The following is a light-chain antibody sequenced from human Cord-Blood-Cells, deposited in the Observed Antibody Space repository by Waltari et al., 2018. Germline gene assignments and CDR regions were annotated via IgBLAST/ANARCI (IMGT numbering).Light chain of an antibody. V-gene: IGLV2-14*01. CDR1: SSDVGGYNY. J-gene: IGLJ1*01. Sequence: QSALTQPASVSGSPGQSITISCTGTSSDVGGYNYVSWYQQHPGKAPKLMIYEVSNWPSGVSNRFSGAKSGNTASLTISELQAEDEADYYCSSYTSSSTYVFGTGTKVTVL. CDR3: SSYTSSSTYV. CDR2: EVS.